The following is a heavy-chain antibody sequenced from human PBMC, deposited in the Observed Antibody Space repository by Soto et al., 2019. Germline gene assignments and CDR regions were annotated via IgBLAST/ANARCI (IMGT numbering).Heavy chain of an antibody. Sequence: SVKVSCKASGGTFSSYAIIWVRQAPGQGLEWMGGIIPIFGTANYAQKFQGRVTITADESTSTAYMELSSLRSEDTAVYYCASPYCSSNSCKIYYYYGMDVWGQGTTVTVSS. V-gene: IGHV1-69*01. D-gene: IGHD2-2*01. J-gene: IGHJ6*02. CDR1: GGTFSSYA. CDR2: IIPIFGTA. CDR3: ASPYCSSNSCKIYYYYGMDV.